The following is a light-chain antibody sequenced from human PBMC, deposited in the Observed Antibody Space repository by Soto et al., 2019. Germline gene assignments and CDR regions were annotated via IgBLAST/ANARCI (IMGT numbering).Light chain of an antibody. J-gene: IGKJ3*01. Sequence: DIVMTQSPDSLAVSLGERATINCKSSQSVLYSSKNKNYLAWYQQKPGQPPKLLIYWASTRESGVPDRFSGSGSGTDFTLTISSLQAEDVALYYCQQYHSIPETFGPGTKVDIK. CDR3: QQYHSIPET. CDR1: QSVLYSSKNKNY. V-gene: IGKV4-1*01. CDR2: WAS.